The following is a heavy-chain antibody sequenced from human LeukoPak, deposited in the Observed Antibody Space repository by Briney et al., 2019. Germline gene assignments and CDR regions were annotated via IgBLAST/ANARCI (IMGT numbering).Heavy chain of an antibody. D-gene: IGHD3-22*01. Sequence: SVKVSCKASGGTFSSYAISCVRQAPGQGLEWMGGIIPIFGTANYAQKFQGRVTMTRDTSISTAYMELSRLRSDDTAVYYCARGHDRNAGRIDFWGQGTLVTVSS. CDR3: ARGHDRNAGRIDF. CDR2: IIPIFGTA. CDR1: GGTFSSYA. V-gene: IGHV1-69*05. J-gene: IGHJ4*02.